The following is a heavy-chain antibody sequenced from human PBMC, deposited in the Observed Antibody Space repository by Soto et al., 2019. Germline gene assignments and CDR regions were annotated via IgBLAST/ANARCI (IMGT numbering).Heavy chain of an antibody. D-gene: IGHD1-26*01. CDR2: INPSGGST. CDR1: GYTFTSYY. Sequence: ASLKFSCKASGYTFTSYYMHWARQAPGQGLEWMGIINPSGGSTSYAQKFQGRVTMTRDTSTSTVYMELSSLGSEDTAVYYCGRDVGSTSGYYFGMDVWG. J-gene: IGHJ6*02. V-gene: IGHV1-46*01. CDR3: GRDVGSTSGYYFGMDV.